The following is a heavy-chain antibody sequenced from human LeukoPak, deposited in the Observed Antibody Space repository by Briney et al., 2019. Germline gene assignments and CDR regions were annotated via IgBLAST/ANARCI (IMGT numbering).Heavy chain of an antibody. CDR2: ISYTGGDT. D-gene: IGHD3-10*01. V-gene: IGHV3-23*01. Sequence: GGSLRLFCAVSGITFSSYPMTWVRQAPGKGLEWVSAISYTGGDTFYADSVKGRFTISRDNSENTLYLQLHSLTVDDTAVYYCGYGSGSFFPRYYFDYWGQGALVIVSS. CDR3: GYGSGSFFPRYYFDY. J-gene: IGHJ4*02. CDR1: GITFSSYP.